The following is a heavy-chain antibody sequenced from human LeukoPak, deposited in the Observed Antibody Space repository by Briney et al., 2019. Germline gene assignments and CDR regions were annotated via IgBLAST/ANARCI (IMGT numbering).Heavy chain of an antibody. Sequence: SETLSLTCTVSGGSISSYYWSWIRQPPGKGLEWIGYIYYCGSTNYNPSLKSRVTISVDTSKNQFSLKLSSVTAADTAVYYCARHRVGAIDYWGQGTLVTVSS. CDR2: IYYCGST. D-gene: IGHD1-26*01. CDR3: ARHRVGAIDY. J-gene: IGHJ4*02. CDR1: GGSISSYY. V-gene: IGHV4-59*01.